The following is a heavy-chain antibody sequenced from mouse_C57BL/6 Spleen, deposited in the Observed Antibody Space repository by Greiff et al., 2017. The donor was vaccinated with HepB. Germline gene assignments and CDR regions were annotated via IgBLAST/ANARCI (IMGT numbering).Heavy chain of an antibody. CDR1: GFSLTSYG. CDR3: AKPLEYSGRSSWYFDV. J-gene: IGHJ1*03. D-gene: IGHD1-1*01. V-gene: IGHV2-3*01. Sequence: VNLVESGPGLVAPSQSLSITCTVSGFSLTSYGVSWVRQPPGKGLEWLGVIWGDESTNYHSALISRLSISKDNSKSQVFLKLNSLQTDDTATYYCAKPLEYSGRSSWYFDVWGTGTTVTVSS. CDR2: IWGDEST.